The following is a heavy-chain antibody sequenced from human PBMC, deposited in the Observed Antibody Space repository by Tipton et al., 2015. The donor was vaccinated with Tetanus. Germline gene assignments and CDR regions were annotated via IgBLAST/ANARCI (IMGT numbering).Heavy chain of an antibody. CDR2: VSGDGRTK. V-gene: IGHV3-23*01. Sequence: SLRLSCAASGFNFRSYPMTWVRQAPGRGLERISGVSGDGRTKDYADSVKGRFTISRDNSKNTLYLQMNSLRAEDTAVYYCAKTGDYYDLLTGYYKKPYFDYWGPGTLVTVSS. J-gene: IGHJ4*02. CDR3: AKTGDYYDLLTGYYKKPYFDY. D-gene: IGHD3-9*01. CDR1: GFNFRSYP.